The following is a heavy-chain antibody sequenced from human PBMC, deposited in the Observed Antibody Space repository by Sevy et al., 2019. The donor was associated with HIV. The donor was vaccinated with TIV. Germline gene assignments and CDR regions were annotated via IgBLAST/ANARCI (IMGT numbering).Heavy chain of an antibody. CDR2: ISSSSSTI. D-gene: IGHD3-10*01. J-gene: IGHJ5*02. CDR3: AREVLEGSGSYYNNNWFDP. CDR1: GFTFSSYS. Sequence: GGSLRLSCAASGFTFSSYSMNWVRQAPGNGLEWVSYISSSSSTIYYADSVKGRFTISRDNAKNSLYLQMNSLRDEDTAVYYCAREVLEGSGSYYNNNWFDPWGQGTLVTVSS. V-gene: IGHV3-48*02.